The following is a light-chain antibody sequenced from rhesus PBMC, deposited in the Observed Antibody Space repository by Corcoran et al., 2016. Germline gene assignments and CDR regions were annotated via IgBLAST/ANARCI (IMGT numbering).Light chain of an antibody. J-gene: IGLJ1*01. CDR3: QVWDSNVNQYI. Sequence: SYDLTQPPSVSAASGQTARIPCGGDNIGTKSVQWYQQKPAQAPILVIYDNNVRPSGIPERFSGSNSGNTATLTISGVEAGDEADYFCQVWDSNVNQYIFGAGTRLTVL. CDR1: NIGTKS. V-gene: IGLV3-25*02. CDR2: DNN.